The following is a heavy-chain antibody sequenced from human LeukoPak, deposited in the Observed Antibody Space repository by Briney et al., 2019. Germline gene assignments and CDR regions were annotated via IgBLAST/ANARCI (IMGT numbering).Heavy chain of an antibody. CDR3: ARSQWFGEPPPNWFDP. CDR2: IIPIFGTA. J-gene: IGHJ5*02. V-gene: IGHV1-69*06. D-gene: IGHD3-10*01. CDR1: GGTFSSYA. Sequence: GASVKVSCKASGGTFSSYAISWVRQAPGQGLEWMGGIIPIFGTANYAQKFQGRVTITADKSTSTAYMELSSLRSEDTAVYYCARSQWFGEPPPNWFDPWGQGTLVTVSS.